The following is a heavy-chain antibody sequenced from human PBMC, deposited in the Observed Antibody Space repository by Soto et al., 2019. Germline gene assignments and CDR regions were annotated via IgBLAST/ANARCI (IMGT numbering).Heavy chain of an antibody. CDR2: IRSKAYGGTT. V-gene: IGHV3-49*03. Sequence: GGSLRLSCTASGFTFGDYAMSWFRQAPGKGLEWVGFIRSKAYGGTTEYAASVKGRFTISRDDSKSIAYLQMNSLKTEDTAVYYCTRGDCIGGSCDWDYWGQGTLVTVSS. D-gene: IGHD2-15*01. J-gene: IGHJ4*02. CDR3: TRGDCIGGSCDWDY. CDR1: GFTFGDYA.